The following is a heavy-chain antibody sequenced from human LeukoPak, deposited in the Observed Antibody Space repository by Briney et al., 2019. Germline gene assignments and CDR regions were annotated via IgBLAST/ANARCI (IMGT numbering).Heavy chain of an antibody. CDR3: ARETSVTTYYYYYYMDV. D-gene: IGHD4-17*01. CDR1: GFTFSSYA. CDR2: ISYDGSNK. J-gene: IGHJ6*03. Sequence: GGSLRLSCAASGFTFSSYAMHWVRQAPGKVLEWVAVISYDGSNKYYADSVKGRFTISRDNSKNTLYLQMNSLRAEDTAVYYCARETSVTTYYYYYYMDVWGKGTTVTVSS. V-gene: IGHV3-30*04.